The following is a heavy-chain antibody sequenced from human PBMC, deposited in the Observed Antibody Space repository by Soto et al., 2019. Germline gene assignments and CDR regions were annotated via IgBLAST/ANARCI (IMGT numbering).Heavy chain of an antibody. J-gene: IGHJ6*02. D-gene: IGHD3-22*01. Sequence: VQLEESGGGLVQPGGSLRLSCAGTGFTFSTYWMHWVRQVPGKGLEWVSRVKTDGTNTGYADSVKGRFTISRDNAKNTLYLEMNNLRADDTAVYYCARGGVIVVGLDVWGQGTTVTVSS. V-gene: IGHV3-74*01. CDR3: ARGGVIVVGLDV. CDR2: VKTDGTNT. CDR1: GFTFSTYW.